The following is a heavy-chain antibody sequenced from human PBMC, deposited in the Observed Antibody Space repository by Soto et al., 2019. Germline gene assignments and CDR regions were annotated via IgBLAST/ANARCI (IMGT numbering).Heavy chain of an antibody. CDR1: GFTFSSFG. CDR3: AKGRFDVVTISPFDH. J-gene: IGHJ4*01. Sequence: PVGSVRLSCAASGFTFSSFGMHWVRQAPGKGLEWVAVISYDGTEEKYADSVKGRATVSRDNSKNTVYLQMNRLRGDDSAIYYCAKGRFDVVTISPFDHWGQGTLVTVSS. CDR2: ISYDGTEE. V-gene: IGHV3-30*18. D-gene: IGHD3-3*02.